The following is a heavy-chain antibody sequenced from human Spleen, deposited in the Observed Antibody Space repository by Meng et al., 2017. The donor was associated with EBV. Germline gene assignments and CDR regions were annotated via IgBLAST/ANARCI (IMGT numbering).Heavy chain of an antibody. Sequence: QWQLVQLGARVKRPGSSVKVSCKASGGTFSNYGISWVRQTPGQGLEWMGEITPLYGIANYAEKFQGRVTITADTSTSSAYMELSSLTSDDTAVYYCVRDLWLRFGDCVWGQGTLVTVSS. CDR2: ITPLYGIA. D-gene: IGHD5-12*01. V-gene: IGHV1-69*17. CDR1: GGTFSNYG. J-gene: IGHJ4*02. CDR3: VRDLWLRFGDCV.